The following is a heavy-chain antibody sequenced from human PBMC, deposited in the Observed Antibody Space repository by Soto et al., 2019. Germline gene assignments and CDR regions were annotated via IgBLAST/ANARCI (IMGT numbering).Heavy chain of an antibody. CDR1: GGTSSSYA. D-gene: IGHD2-15*01. Sequence: GASVKVSCKASGGTSSSYAISWVRQAPGQGLEWMGGIIPIFGTANYAQKFQGRVTITADESTSTAYMELSSLRSEDTAVYYCARSVVVAATSYYYYGMDVWGQGTTVTVSS. V-gene: IGHV1-69*13. CDR3: ARSVVVAATSYYYYGMDV. J-gene: IGHJ6*02. CDR2: IIPIFGTA.